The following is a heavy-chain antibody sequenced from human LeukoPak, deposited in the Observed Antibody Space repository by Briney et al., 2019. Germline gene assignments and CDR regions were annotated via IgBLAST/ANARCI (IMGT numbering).Heavy chain of an antibody. CDR3: ARVSGAAMVSASYYFDY. J-gene: IGHJ4*02. V-gene: IGHV3-53*01. CDR2: IYSGVST. CDR1: GFTVSSNY. Sequence: GGSLRLSCAASGFTVSSNYMSSVRQAPGKGLEWGSVIYSGVSTYYADSVKGRFTISRDNSKNTLYLQMTSLRAEDTAVYYCARVSGAAMVSASYYFDYWGQGTLVTVSS. D-gene: IGHD5-18*01.